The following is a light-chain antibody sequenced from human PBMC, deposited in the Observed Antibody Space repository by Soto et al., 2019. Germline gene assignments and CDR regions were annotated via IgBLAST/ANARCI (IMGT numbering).Light chain of an antibody. J-gene: IGLJ1*01. CDR2: EVT. Sequence: QSVLTQPASVSGSPGQSITISCTGTSGDIGSYNRVSWYQQHPGKAPKLIIYEVTDRPSGVSNRFSGSKSGNTASLTISGLQAEDEAEYYCSSYAGSNNFVFGSGTKLTVL. CDR1: SGDIGSYNR. V-gene: IGLV2-14*01. CDR3: SSYAGSNNFV.